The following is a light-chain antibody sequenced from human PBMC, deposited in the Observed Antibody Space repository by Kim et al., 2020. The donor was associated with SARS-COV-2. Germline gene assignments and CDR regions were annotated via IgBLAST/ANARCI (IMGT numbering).Light chain of an antibody. CDR3: QQSHTAPLLS. CDR2: AST. Sequence: TVEDKVTIDFRSRHSITNYQSLYQQRPGKAPYRRIYASTTLQRGVPSMFSGSGSRTDFTLTISSLQPEDFATYYCQQSHTAPLLSFGGGTKVDIK. CDR1: HSITNY. J-gene: IGKJ4*01. V-gene: IGKV1-39*01.